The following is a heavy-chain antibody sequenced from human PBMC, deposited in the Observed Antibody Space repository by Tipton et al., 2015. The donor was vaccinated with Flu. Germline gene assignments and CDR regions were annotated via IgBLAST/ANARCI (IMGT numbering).Heavy chain of an antibody. CDR1: GASISSSNYF. CDR2: IHRSGNT. D-gene: IGHD4-11*01. J-gene: IGHJ5*02. V-gene: IGHV4-61*09. CDR3: ARRGYSNYVSEPKNWFDP. Sequence: TLSLTCTVSGASISSSNYFWNWIRQPAGKGLEWLGNIHRSGNTHYNSSLKSRVTISVDKSKNQFSLRLLSVTATDTAVYYCARRGYSNYVSEPKNWFDPWGQGTLVTVSS.